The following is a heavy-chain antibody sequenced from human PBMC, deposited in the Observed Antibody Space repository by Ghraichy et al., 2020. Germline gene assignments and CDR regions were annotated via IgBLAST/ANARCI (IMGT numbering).Heavy chain of an antibody. V-gene: IGHV3-73*01. J-gene: IGHJ6*02. CDR2: IRSKAKGYAT. CDR3: IRPNSNYTAWYGMHV. Sequence: GGSLRLSCAASGFDFSGSAIHWVRQVSGKGLEWVGRIRSKAKGYATAYAEAVNGRFTVSRDDSESTAYLQMNRLKVDDTGVYFCIRPNSNYTAWYGMHVWGQGTTVTVSS. CDR1: GFDFSGSA. D-gene: IGHD4-11*01.